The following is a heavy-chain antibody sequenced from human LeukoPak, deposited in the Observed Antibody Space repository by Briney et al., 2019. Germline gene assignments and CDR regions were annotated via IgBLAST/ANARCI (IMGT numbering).Heavy chain of an antibody. J-gene: IGHJ4*02. D-gene: IGHD3-10*01. CDR3: ARLDSGTYSPIDY. CDR2: IYYSGST. Sequence: SETLSLTCTVSGGSISSGSYYWGWIRQPPGKGLEWIGSIYYSGSTYYNPSLQSRVTISVDTSKNQLSLKLSSVTAADTAVYYCARLDSGTYSPIDYWGQGTLVTVSS. CDR1: GGSISSGSYY. V-gene: IGHV4-39*01.